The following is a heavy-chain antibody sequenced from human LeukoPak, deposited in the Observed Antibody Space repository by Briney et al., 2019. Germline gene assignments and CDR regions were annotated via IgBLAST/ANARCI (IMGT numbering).Heavy chain of an antibody. J-gene: IGHJ5*02. V-gene: IGHV1-8*01. Sequence: ASVKVSCKASGYTFTSYDLNWVRQATGQGLEWMGWMNPDTGNTGYAQKFQGRVTMTRNTSISTAYMELSSLRSEDTAVYYCAREAREYYYGSGSYQNWFDPWGQGTLVTVSS. CDR1: GYTFTSYD. CDR2: MNPDTGNT. D-gene: IGHD3-10*01. CDR3: AREAREYYYGSGSYQNWFDP.